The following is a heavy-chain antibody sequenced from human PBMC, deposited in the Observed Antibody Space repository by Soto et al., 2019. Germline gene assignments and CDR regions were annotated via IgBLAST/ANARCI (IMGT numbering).Heavy chain of an antibody. V-gene: IGHV5-51*01. J-gene: IGHJ3*02. D-gene: IGHD2-15*01. Sequence: LGESLKISCEGSGFTFSNYWIGWVRQMPGKGLEWMGIIYPFDSDRRYSPSFQGQVTLSVDKSINTAYLQWSSLKASDTAVYYCARHRLRGGTYPEAYDIWGQGTMVTVSS. CDR2: IYPFDSDR. CDR3: ARHRLRGGTYPEAYDI. CDR1: GFTFSNYW.